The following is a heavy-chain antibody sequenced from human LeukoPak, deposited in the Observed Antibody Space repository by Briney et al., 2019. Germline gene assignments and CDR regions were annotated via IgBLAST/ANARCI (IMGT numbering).Heavy chain of an antibody. V-gene: IGHV4-59*01. Sequence: SETLSLTCTVSGGSISSYYWSWIRQTPGKGLEWIGYIYYSGSTNYNPSLRSRVTISVDTSKNQFSLKLSSLTAADTAVYYCARGSYCGGDCYPGPYYFDYWGQGTLVTVSS. CDR1: GGSISSYY. CDR2: IYYSGST. CDR3: ARGSYCGGDCYPGPYYFDY. J-gene: IGHJ4*02. D-gene: IGHD2-21*02.